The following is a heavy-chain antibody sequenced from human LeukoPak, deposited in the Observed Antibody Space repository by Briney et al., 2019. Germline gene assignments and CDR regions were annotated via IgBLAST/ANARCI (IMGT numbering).Heavy chain of an antibody. CDR3: ARDKHNPNCSGGRCYSYFFDS. V-gene: IGHV4-4*07. CDR2: IYTSGST. CDR1: GGSISSYY. D-gene: IGHD2-15*01. Sequence: PSETLSLTCTVSGGSISSYYWSWIRQPAGRGLEWIGRIYTSGSTNYNPSLESRVTMSVDTSKNQFSLRLSSVTAADTAVYYCARDKHNPNCSGGRCYSYFFDSWGQGTLVTVSS. J-gene: IGHJ4*02.